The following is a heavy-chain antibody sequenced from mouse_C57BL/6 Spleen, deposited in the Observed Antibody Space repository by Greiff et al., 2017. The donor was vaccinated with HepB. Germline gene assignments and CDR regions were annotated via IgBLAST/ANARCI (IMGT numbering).Heavy chain of an antibody. V-gene: IGHV5-6*01. D-gene: IGHD1-1*01. J-gene: IGHJ2*01. CDR2: ISSGGSYT. Sequence: EVHLVESGGDLVKPGGSLKLSCAASGFTFSSYGMSWVRQTPDKRLEWVATISSGGSYTYYPDSVKGRFTISRDNAKNTLYLQMSSLKSEDTAMYYCARHEVVPYFDYWGQGTTLTVSS. CDR3: ARHEVVPYFDY. CDR1: GFTFSSYG.